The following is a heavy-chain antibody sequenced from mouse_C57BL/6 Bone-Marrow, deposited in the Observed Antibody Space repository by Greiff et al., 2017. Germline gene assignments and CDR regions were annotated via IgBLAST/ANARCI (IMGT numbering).Heavy chain of an antibody. D-gene: IGHD1-1*02. CDR3: ARDGLSD. V-gene: IGHV1-69*01. CDR2: IDPSDSYT. Sequence: QVQLQQPGAELVMPGASVKLSCKASGYTFTSYWMHWVKQRPGQGLEWIGEIDPSDSYTNYNQKFKGKSTLSVDKSSSTDYMQLSSLTSEDSARYYCARDGLSDWGQGTSVTVSS. CDR1: GYTFTSYW. J-gene: IGHJ4*01.